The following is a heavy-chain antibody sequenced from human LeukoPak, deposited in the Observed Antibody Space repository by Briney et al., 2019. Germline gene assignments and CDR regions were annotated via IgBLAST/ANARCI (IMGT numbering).Heavy chain of an antibody. CDR1: GFTFSDYY. CDR3: AKGVAPDY. CDR2: INNNGGII. D-gene: IGHD2-15*01. V-gene: IGHV3-11*01. Sequence: GGSLRLSCTASGFTFSDYYMSWIRQTPGKGLEWVSYINNNGGIIYYADSEKGRFTISRDNAKNSLSLQMNTLIADDTAVYYCAKGVAPDYWGQGTLVTVSS. J-gene: IGHJ4*02.